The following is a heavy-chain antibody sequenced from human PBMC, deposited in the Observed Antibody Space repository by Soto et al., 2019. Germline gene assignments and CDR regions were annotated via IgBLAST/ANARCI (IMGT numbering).Heavy chain of an antibody. CDR3: ARDHGYDILTGYRNNYYYYGMDV. V-gene: IGHV1-18*01. CDR1: GYTFTSYG. Sequence: ASVNVSCKASGYTFTSYGISWVRQAPGQGLEWMGWISAYNGNTNYAQKLQGRVTMTTDTSTSTAYMELRSLRSDDTAVYYCARDHGYDILTGYRNNYYYYGMDVWGQGTTVTVSS. D-gene: IGHD3-9*01. J-gene: IGHJ6*02. CDR2: ISAYNGNT.